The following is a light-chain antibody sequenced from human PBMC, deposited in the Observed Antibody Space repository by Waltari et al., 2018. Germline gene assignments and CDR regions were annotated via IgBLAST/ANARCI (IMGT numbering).Light chain of an antibody. CDR3: QHHFRIPAT. CDR1: QSISRN. V-gene: IGKV3-20*01. J-gene: IGKJ1*01. CDR2: GAS. Sequence: IMLTQSPGTLSLSPGERATLACRASQSISRNLAWYQQKPGQAPRLLIYGASTRGSGIPDRFSGSWSGTDCSLTISGLEPEDSEVYYCQHHFRIPATFSQGTKVEIK.